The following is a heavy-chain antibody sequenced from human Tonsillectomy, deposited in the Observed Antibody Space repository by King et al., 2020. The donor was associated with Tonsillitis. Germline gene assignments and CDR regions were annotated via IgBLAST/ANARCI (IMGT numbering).Heavy chain of an antibody. CDR2: ISYDGSNK. J-gene: IGHJ5*02. D-gene: IGHD3-10*01. Sequence: VQLVESGGGVVQPGRPLRLSCAASGFTFSNYGMHWVRQAPGKGLEWVAVISYDGSNKSYADSVKGRFTISRDNSKNTLYLQMNSLRAEDTAVYYCAKDPYSGSGSPNWFDPWGQGTLVTVSS. CDR3: AKDPYSGSGSPNWFDP. CDR1: GFTFSNYG. V-gene: IGHV3-30*18.